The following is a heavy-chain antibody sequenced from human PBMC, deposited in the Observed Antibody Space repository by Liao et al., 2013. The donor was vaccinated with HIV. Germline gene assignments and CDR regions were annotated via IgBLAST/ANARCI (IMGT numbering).Heavy chain of an antibody. J-gene: IGHJ3*02. D-gene: IGHD3-22*01. Sequence: QVQLQESGPGLVKPSETLSLTCTVSGGSISSYYWSWIRQPAGKGLEWIGRIYTSGSTNYNPSLKSRVTMSVDTSKNQFSLKLSSVTAADTAVYYCARDFYYYDSSGDALYIWGRRDNGHRPLQ. CDR3: ARDFYYYDSSGDALYI. V-gene: IGHV4-4*07. CDR2: IYTSGST. CDR1: GGSISSYY.